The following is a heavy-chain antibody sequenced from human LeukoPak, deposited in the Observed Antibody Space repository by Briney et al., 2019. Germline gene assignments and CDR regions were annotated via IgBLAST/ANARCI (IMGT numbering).Heavy chain of an antibody. Sequence: SSETLSLTCAVYGGSFSGYYWSWIRQPPGKGLEWIGEINHSGSTNYNPSLKIRVTISVDTSKNQFSLKLSPVTAADTAVYYCASYSGSYDWFDPWGQGTLVTVSS. D-gene: IGHD1-26*01. J-gene: IGHJ5*02. CDR3: ASYSGSYDWFDP. CDR1: GGSFSGYY. V-gene: IGHV4-34*01. CDR2: INHSGST.